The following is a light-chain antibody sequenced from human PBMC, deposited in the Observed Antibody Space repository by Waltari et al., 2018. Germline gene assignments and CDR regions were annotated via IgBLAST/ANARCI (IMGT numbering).Light chain of an antibody. CDR1: QRLSRSR. CDR2: AAS. Sequence: EVVLTPSPGTLSLSPGERATLSCRASQRLSRSRLAWYQQKPGQAPRLLMYAASRRATGIPDRFSGSGTGTDFSLTVSRVEPEDSAVYYCQQYGSSVMYTFGQGTKLEIQ. CDR3: QQYGSSVMYT. J-gene: IGKJ2*01. V-gene: IGKV3-20*01.